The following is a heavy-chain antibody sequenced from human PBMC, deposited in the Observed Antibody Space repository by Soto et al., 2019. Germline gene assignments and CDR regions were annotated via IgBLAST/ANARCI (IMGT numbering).Heavy chain of an antibody. CDR1: GYTFTIYG. CDR3: ARMTTVVIARFDY. J-gene: IGHJ4*02. D-gene: IGHD4-17*01. V-gene: IGHV1-18*01. Sequence: QVQLVQSGAEVKKPGASVKVSCKASGYTFTIYGISWVRQAPGQGLEWMGWISPYNGDTNYAQKFQGRVTMTTATSATTAYMELRSLRSDDTAVYYCARMTTVVIARFDYWGQGTLVTVSS. CDR2: ISPYNGDT.